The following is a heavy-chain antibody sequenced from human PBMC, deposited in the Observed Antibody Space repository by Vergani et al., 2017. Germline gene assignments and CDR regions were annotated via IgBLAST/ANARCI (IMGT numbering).Heavy chain of an antibody. CDR1: GFTFNSYG. CDR3: AKEGGGYCSGGTCYPEY. CDR2: IRSDESRR. Sequence: QVQLVESGGGVVQPGGSLRLSCAASGFTFNSYGMHWVRQAPGKWLEWVASIRSDESRRYYGDSMEGPFTISRDNSKNTLYLQMKSLRPEDTAVYYCAKEGGGYCSGGTCYPEYWGQGTLVIVSS. J-gene: IGHJ4*02. V-gene: IGHV3-30*02. D-gene: IGHD2-15*01.